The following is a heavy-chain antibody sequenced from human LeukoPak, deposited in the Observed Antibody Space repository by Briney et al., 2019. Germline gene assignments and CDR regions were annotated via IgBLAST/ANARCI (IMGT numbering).Heavy chain of an antibody. V-gene: IGHV1-18*01. CDR2: ISAYNGNT. CDR1: GYTFTSYG. J-gene: IGHJ4*02. Sequence: ASVKVSCKASGYTFTSYGISWVRQAPGQGLEWMGWISAYNGNTNYAQKLQGRVTMTTDTSTSTAYMELRSLRSDDTAVYYCARGHKLRFLEWLSSYYFDYWGQGTLVTVSS. CDR3: ARGHKLRFLEWLSSYYFDY. D-gene: IGHD3-3*01.